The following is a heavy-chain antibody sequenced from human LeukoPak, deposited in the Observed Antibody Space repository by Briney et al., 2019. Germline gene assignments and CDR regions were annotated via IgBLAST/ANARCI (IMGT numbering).Heavy chain of an antibody. CDR3: ATAPGIAAAGTTFDY. V-gene: IGHV1-24*01. CDR2: FDPEDGET. J-gene: IGHJ4*02. D-gene: IGHD6-13*01. CDR1: GYTLTELS. Sequence: ASVKVSCKVSGYTLTELSMHWVRQAPGKRLEWMGGFDPEDGETIYAQKFQGGVTMTEDTSTDTAYMELSSLRSEDTAVYYCATAPGIAAAGTTFDYWGQGTLVTVSS.